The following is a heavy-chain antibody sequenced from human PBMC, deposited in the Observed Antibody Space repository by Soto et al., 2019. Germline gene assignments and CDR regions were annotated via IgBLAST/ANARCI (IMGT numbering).Heavy chain of an antibody. CDR3: GRGGGRGYNELDP. V-gene: IGHV1-2*02. D-gene: IGHD5-12*01. CDR1: GYTFTAYY. Sequence: ASVKVSCKASGYTFTAYYMHWVRQAPGQGLEWMGWINPNSGGTYHAQNFQGRVTMTRDTSTTTAYMELASLRSDGTAVYYCGRGGGRGYNELDPWGHGTLVTVS. CDR2: INPNSGGT. J-gene: IGHJ5*02.